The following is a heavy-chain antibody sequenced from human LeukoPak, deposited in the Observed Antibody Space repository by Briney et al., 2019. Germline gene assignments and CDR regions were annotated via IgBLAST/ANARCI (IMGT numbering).Heavy chain of an antibody. Sequence: PSETLSLTCTVSGGSISSSSYYWGWIRQPPGKGLEWIGSIYYSGSTYYNPSLKSRVTISVDTSKNQFSLKLSSVTAADTAVYYCASVDVVVPAAISFSWNRSLYYYYGMDVWGQGTTVTVSS. CDR1: GGSISSSSYY. V-gene: IGHV4-39*01. D-gene: IGHD2-2*02. CDR3: ASVDVVVPAAISFSWNRSLYYYYGMDV. CDR2: IYYSGST. J-gene: IGHJ6*02.